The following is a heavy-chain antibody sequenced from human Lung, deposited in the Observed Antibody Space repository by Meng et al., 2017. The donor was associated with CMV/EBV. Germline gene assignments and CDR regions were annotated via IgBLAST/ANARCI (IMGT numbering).Heavy chain of an antibody. Sequence: GGSXRLXCAASGFSSSGYSMNWVRQAPGKGLEWVSMISSSSRYIYYADSVKGRFTIARDNAENSLYLQMNNLRADDTAVYYCATRMGTGYTSDWGQGTLVTVSS. CDR2: ISSSSRYI. J-gene: IGHJ4*02. CDR3: ATRMGTGYTSD. CDR1: GFSSSGYS. V-gene: IGHV3-21*01. D-gene: IGHD6-19*01.